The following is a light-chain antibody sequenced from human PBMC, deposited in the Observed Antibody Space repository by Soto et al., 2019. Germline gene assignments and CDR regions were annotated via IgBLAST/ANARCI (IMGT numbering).Light chain of an antibody. J-gene: IGLJ1*01. CDR1: SGDIGDYNY. V-gene: IGLV2-14*01. CDR3: SSYTRSGTLI. Sequence: QSALTQPASVSGSPGQSSTISCVGTSGDIGDYNYVSWYQQHPGKVPKVIIYDVSNRPSGVSYRFSGTKSGNTASLPVSGLQAEDEADYYCSSYTRSGTLIFGTGTKVTVL. CDR2: DVS.